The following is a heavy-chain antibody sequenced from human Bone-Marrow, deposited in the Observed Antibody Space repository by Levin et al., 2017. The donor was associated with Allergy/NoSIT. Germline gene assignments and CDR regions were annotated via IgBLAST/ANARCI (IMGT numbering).Heavy chain of an antibody. CDR2: ISSDGRKE. V-gene: IGHV3-30*04. D-gene: IGHD6-19*01. Sequence: SCAASGFTFSSYSFHWVRQAPGKGLEWVALISSDGRKEYYAESVKGRFTISRDNSKNTVYLQMDSLRGEDTALYFSARGKLAGHKSLAVDYWGQGTVVTVSS. J-gene: IGHJ4*02. CDR3: ARGKLAGHKSLAVDY. CDR1: GFTFSSYS.